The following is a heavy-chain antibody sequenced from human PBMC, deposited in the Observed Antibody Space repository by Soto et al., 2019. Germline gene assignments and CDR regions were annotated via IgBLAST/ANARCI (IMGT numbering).Heavy chain of an antibody. CDR1: GYTFSRYG. V-gene: IGHV1-18*01. Sequence: QGQLVQSGPEAKKPGASVKVSCKASGYTFSRYGISWVRQAPGQGLEWMGWISGYNGDTKYAQKVQGRVTMTIDTSTYTAYMELRSLTSDDTAIYYCAKDGRPPYCYYGIDVWGQGTPVTVSS. J-gene: IGHJ6*02. CDR3: AKDGRPPYCYYGIDV. CDR2: ISGYNGDT.